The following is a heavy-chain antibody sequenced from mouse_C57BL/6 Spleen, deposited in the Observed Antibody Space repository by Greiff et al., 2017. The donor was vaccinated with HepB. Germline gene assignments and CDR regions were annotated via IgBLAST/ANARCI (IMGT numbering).Heavy chain of an antibody. CDR3: TRGGVYFDD. CDR1: GYTFTSYW. V-gene: IGHV1-69*01. CDR2: IDPSDSYT. Sequence: QVQLQQPGAELVMPGASVKLSCKASGYTFTSYWMHWVKQRPGQGLEWIGEIDPSDSYTNYNQKFKGKSTLTVDKSSSTAYMQLSSLTSEDSAVSYGTRGGVYFDDWGQGTTLTVSS. J-gene: IGHJ2*01.